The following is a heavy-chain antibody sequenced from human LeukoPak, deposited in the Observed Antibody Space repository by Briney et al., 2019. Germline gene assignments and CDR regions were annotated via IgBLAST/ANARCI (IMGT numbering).Heavy chain of an antibody. V-gene: IGHV4-4*02. J-gene: IGHJ5*02. Sequence: SGTLSLTCAVSGGSISSSNWRSWVRQPPGKGLEWIGEIYHSRSTNYNPSLKSRVTISVDKSKNQFSLKLSSVTAADTAVYYCARRLIAAAGTWFDPWGQGTLVTVSS. CDR1: GGSISSSNW. CDR2: IYHSRST. CDR3: ARRLIAAAGTWFDP. D-gene: IGHD6-13*01.